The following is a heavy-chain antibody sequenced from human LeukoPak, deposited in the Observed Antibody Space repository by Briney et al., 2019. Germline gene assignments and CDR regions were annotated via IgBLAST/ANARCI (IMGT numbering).Heavy chain of an antibody. Sequence: GGSLRLSCAASGFTFSSYTMNWVRQAPGKGLEWVSSISTSSVFMYYSDSVKGRFTISRANAKNSLSLQMNSLRAEDTAVYYCVRDFYSGSTWYFDLWGRGTLVTLSS. V-gene: IGHV3-21*01. CDR3: VRDFYSGSTWYFDL. CDR1: GFTFSSYT. J-gene: IGHJ2*01. CDR2: ISTSSVFM. D-gene: IGHD3-3*01.